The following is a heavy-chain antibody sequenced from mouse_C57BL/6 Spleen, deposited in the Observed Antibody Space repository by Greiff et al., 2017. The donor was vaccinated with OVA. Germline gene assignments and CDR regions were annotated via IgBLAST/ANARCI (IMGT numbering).Heavy chain of an antibody. V-gene: IGHV1-15*01. CDR1: GYTFTDYE. D-gene: IGHD1-1*01. Sequence: VQLQESGAELVRPGASVTLSCKASGYTFTDYEMHWVKQTPVHGLEWIGAIDPETGGTAYNQKFKGKAILTADKSSSTAYMELRSLTSEDSAVYYCTRFGTTVVATDDYWGQGTTLTVSS. J-gene: IGHJ2*01. CDR2: IDPETGGT. CDR3: TRFGTTVVATDDY.